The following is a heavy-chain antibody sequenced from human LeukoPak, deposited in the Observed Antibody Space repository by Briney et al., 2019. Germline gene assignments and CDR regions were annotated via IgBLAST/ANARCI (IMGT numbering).Heavy chain of an antibody. V-gene: IGHV3-21*01. D-gene: IGHD3-3*01. CDR2: ISSSSSYI. CDR1: GFTFSSYS. Sequence: TGGSLRLSCAASGFTFSSYSMNWVRQAPGKGLEWVSSISSSSSYIYYADSVKGRFTISRDNAKNSLYLQMNSLRAEDTAVYYCAKDQVRFLEGLPYYFDLWGRGSLVIVSS. CDR3: AKDQVRFLEGLPYYFDL. J-gene: IGHJ4*02.